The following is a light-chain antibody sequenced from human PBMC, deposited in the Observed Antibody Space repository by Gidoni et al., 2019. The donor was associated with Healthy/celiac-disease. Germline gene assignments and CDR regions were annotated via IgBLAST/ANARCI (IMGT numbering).Light chain of an antibody. CDR3: QQYNNWPPWT. J-gene: IGKJ1*01. CDR2: GAS. V-gene: IGKV3-15*01. CDR1: QSVSSN. Sequence: EIVMTQSPATLSVSPGERATLSCRASQSVSSNLAWYQQKPGQAPRLLIYGASRFSGSGSGTEFTLTISSLQSEDFAVYYCQQYNNWPPWTFGQGTKVEIK.